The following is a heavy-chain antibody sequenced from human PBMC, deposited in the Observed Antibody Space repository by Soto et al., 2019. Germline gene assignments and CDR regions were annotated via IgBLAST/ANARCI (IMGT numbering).Heavy chain of an antibody. V-gene: IGHV1-46*01. Sequence: GASVKVSCKASGYTFTSYYMHWVRQAPGQGLEWMGIINPSGGSTSYAQKFQGRVTMTRDTSTSTVYMELSSLRSEDTAVYYCARDMKERSDIVVVPAAGSFDYWGQGTLVTVSS. J-gene: IGHJ4*02. CDR2: INPSGGST. CDR3: ARDMKERSDIVVVPAAGSFDY. D-gene: IGHD2-2*01. CDR1: GYTFTSYY.